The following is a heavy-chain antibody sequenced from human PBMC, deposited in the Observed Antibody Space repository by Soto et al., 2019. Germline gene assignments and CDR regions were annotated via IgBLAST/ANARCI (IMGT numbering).Heavy chain of an antibody. CDR1: GFTFASYW. J-gene: IGHJ6*02. V-gene: IGHV5-51*01. Sequence: GESLKISCQSSGFTFASYWISWVRQRPGKGLEWGGVIYPRDSDTRYSPSFQGQVTVSVDKSITTAYLQWSSLKASDTAMYYCARTPGPEVAASLEYYYFSGMDVWGQGTTVTVS. CDR3: ARTPGPEVAASLEYYYFSGMDV. CDR2: IYPRDSDT. D-gene: IGHD2-15*01.